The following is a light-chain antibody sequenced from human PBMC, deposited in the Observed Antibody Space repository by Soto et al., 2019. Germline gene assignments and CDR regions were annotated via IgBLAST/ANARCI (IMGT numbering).Light chain of an antibody. V-gene: IGLV1-44*01. CDR1: SSNIGSNT. CDR3: AAWDDRLNGYV. CDR2: SNN. Sequence: QSVLTQPPSASGTPGQRVTITCSGSSSNIGSNTVNWYQQLPGPAPKLLIYSNNQRPSRVPDRFSGSKSGTSASLAISGLQSEDEADYYCAAWDDRLNGYVFGTGTKLTVL. J-gene: IGLJ1*01.